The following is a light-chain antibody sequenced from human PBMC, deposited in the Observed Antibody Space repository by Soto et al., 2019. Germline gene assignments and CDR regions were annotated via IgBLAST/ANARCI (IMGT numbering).Light chain of an antibody. CDR3: ASWDDSLSGVV. Sequence: QSVLTQPPSASGTHGQRVTISCSGSSSNIGSNYVFWYQQLPGAAPKVFIYRNNQRPSGVPDRFSGSKSGTSASLAISGLRSEDEADYYCASWDDSLSGVVFGGGTQLTVL. CDR1: SSNIGSNY. V-gene: IGLV1-47*01. J-gene: IGLJ2*01. CDR2: RNN.